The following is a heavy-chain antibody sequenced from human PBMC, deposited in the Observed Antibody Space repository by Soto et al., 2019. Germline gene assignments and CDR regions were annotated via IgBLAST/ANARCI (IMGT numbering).Heavy chain of an antibody. V-gene: IGHV1-69*13. CDR3: ARGTRYYYDFDY. Sequence: ASVKVSCKASGGTFSSYAISWVRQAPGQGLEWMGGIIPIFGTANYAQKFQGRVTITADESTSTAYMELSSLRSEDTAVYYCARGTRYYYDFDYWGQGTLVTVSS. CDR1: GGTFSSYA. CDR2: IIPIFGTA. J-gene: IGHJ4*02. D-gene: IGHD3-22*01.